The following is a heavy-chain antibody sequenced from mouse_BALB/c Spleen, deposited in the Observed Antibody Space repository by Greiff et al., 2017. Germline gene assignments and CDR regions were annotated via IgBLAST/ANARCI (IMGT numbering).Heavy chain of an antibody. J-gene: IGHJ3*01. CDR2: IDPANGNT. CDR1: GFNIKDTY. Sequence: EVQLQQSGAELVKPGASVKLSCTASGFNIKDTYMHWVQQRPEQGLEWIGRIDPANGNTKYDPKFQGKATITADTSSNTAYLQLSSLTSEDTAVYYCARSYRYDETPSLAYWGQGTLVTVSA. V-gene: IGHV14-3*02. D-gene: IGHD2-14*01. CDR3: ARSYRYDETPSLAY.